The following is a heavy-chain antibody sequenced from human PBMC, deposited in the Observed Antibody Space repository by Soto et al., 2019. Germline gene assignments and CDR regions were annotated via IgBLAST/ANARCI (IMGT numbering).Heavy chain of an antibody. D-gene: IGHD4-4*01. J-gene: IGHJ5*02. V-gene: IGHV4-59*08. CDR1: GGSITGYY. CDR2: IHYSGST. CDR3: ARHSYYSNPLRFDP. Sequence: PSETLSLTCTVSGGSITGYYWSWIRQPPGKGPEWIGNIHYSGSTNYNPSLKSRVTISVDTSKNQLSLRLSSVTAAETAVYYCARHSYYSNPLRFDPWGQGTLVTVS.